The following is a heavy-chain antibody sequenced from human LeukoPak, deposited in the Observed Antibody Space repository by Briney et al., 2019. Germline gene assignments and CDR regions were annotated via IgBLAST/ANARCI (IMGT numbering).Heavy chain of an antibody. CDR2: ISTGGAAT. V-gene: IGHV3-23*01. J-gene: IGHJ4*02. Sequence: PGGSLRLSCAASGFTFSSFSMNWVRQAPGKGLEWVSTISTGGAATYYADSVKGRFTISRDNSKNTLDLQMNSLRVDDTALYYCSKDPFITIYEGYWGQGTLVTVSS. CDR1: GFTFSSFS. D-gene: IGHD3-3*01. CDR3: SKDPFITIYEGY.